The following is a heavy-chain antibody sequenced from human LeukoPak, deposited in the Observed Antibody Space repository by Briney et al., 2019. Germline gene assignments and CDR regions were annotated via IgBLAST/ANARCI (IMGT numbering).Heavy chain of an antibody. V-gene: IGHV3-21*01. CDR2: ISSSSSYI. J-gene: IGHJ5*02. D-gene: IGHD2/OR15-2a*01. Sequence: GGSLRLSCAASGFTFSSYSMNWVRQAPGKGLEWVSSISSSSSYIYYADSVKGRFTISRDNAKNTLYLQMNSLRAEDTAVYYCARAARADCTSPTCHSWLAPWGQGTQVTVSS. CDR1: GFTFSSYS. CDR3: ARAARADCTSPTCHSWLAP.